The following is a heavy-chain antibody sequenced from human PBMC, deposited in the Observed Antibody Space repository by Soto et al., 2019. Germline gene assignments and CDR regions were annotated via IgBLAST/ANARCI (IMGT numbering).Heavy chain of an antibody. CDR3: ARRHYPKYYDFWSGYYRANWFDP. CDR2: IYYSGST. J-gene: IGHJ5*02. CDR1: GGSISSSSYY. D-gene: IGHD3-3*01. V-gene: IGHV4-39*01. Sequence: SETLSLTCTVSGGSISSSSYYWGWIRQPPGKGLEWIGSIYYSGSTYYNPSLKSRVTISVDTSKNQFSLKLSSVTAADTAVYYCARRHYPKYYDFWSGYYRANWFDPWGQGTLVTVSS.